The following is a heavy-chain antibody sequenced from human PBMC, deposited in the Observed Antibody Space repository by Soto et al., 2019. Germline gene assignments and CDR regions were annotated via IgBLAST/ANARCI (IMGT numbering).Heavy chain of an antibody. CDR1: GFTVSSNY. J-gene: IGHJ6*03. Sequence: GGSLRLSCAASGFTVSSNYMSWVRQAPGKGLEWVSVIYSGVSTYYADSAKGRFTISRDNSKNTLFLQMNSLRAEDTAVYYCARNVYYYYYMDVWGKGTTVTVSS. V-gene: IGHV3-66*01. CDR2: IYSGVST. CDR3: ARNVYYYYYMDV.